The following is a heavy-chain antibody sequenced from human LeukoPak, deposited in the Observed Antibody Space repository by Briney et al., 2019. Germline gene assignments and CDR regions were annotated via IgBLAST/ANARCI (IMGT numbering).Heavy chain of an antibody. D-gene: IGHD6-13*01. CDR2: IYYSGST. CDR3: ARRVAAVGYYFDY. V-gene: IGHV4-59*08. J-gene: IGHJ4*02. Sequence: SETLSLTCTVSGDSISSYYWSWIRQPPGKGLECIGYIYYSGSTNYNPSLKSRVTISVDTSKNQFSLKLRSVTAADTAVYYCARRVAAVGYYFDYWGQGTLVTVSS. CDR1: GDSISSYY.